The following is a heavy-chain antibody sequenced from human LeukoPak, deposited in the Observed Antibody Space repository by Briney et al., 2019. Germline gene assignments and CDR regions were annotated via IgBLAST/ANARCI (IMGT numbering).Heavy chain of an antibody. CDR2: INHSGST. V-gene: IGHV4-34*01. Sequence: SETLSLTCAVYGGSFSGYYWSWIRQPPGKGLEWIREINHSGSTNYNPSLKSRVTISVDTSKNQFSLKLSSVTAADTAVYYCASRDYYDSSGYSDAFDIWGQGTMVTVSS. D-gene: IGHD3-22*01. CDR1: GGSFSGYY. J-gene: IGHJ3*02. CDR3: ASRDYYDSSGYSDAFDI.